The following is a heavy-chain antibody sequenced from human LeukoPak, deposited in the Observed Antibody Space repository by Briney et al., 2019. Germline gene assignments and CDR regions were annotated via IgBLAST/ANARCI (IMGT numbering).Heavy chain of an antibody. V-gene: IGHV3-23*01. Sequence: GRSLRLSCAASGFTISSYWMHWVRQAPGKGLEWVSAISGSGGSTYYADSVKGRFTISRDNSKNTLYLQMNSLRAEDTAVYYCATLRYSSGWYMHYWGQGTLVTVSS. CDR3: ATLRYSSGWYMHY. CDR2: ISGSGGST. CDR1: GFTISSYW. D-gene: IGHD6-19*01. J-gene: IGHJ4*02.